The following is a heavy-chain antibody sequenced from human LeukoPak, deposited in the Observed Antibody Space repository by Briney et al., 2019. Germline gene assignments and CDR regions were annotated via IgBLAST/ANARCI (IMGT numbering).Heavy chain of an antibody. J-gene: IGHJ4*02. CDR3: AAVSQIFGRPEDYFDY. V-gene: IGHV1-58*01. CDR1: GFTFTSSA. D-gene: IGHD3/OR15-3a*01. Sequence: SVKVSCKASGFTFTSSAVQWVRQARGQRLEWIGWIVVGSGNTNYAQKFQERVTITRDMSTSTAYMELSSLRSEDTAVYYCAAVSQIFGRPEDYFDYWGQGTLVTVSS. CDR2: IVVGSGNT.